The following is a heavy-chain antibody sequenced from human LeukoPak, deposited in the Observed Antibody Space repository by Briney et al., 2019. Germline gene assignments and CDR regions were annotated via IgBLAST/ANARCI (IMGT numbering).Heavy chain of an antibody. CDR3: AKRGSDSSPKFHDY. CDR2: ISGAANTF. V-gene: IGHV3-23*01. CDR1: GFTFSTYA. Sequence: PGGSLRLSCAASGFTFSTYAMTWVRQAPGKGLDWVSSISGAANTFYYADSAKGRFTISRDNSGNTVYLQMDSLRADDSAVYYCAKRGSDSSPKFHDYWGQGTLVTVSS. J-gene: IGHJ4*02. D-gene: IGHD2-21*02.